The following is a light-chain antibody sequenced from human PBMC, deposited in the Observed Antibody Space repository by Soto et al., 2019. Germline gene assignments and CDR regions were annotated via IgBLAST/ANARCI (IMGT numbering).Light chain of an antibody. CDR1: QSVSSD. CDR2: GAS. Sequence: EIVMTQSPATLSVSPGETATLSCRASQSVSSDLAWYQQKPGQAPRLLIYGASTRAAVIPARFSGSGSGTEFTLPIHSLQSEDFAVYYCQQYNNWPPLYTFGQGTKLEIK. J-gene: IGKJ2*01. V-gene: IGKV3-15*01. CDR3: QQYNNWPPLYT.